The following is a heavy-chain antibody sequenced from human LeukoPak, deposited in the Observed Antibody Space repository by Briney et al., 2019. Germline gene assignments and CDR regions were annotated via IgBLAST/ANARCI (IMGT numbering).Heavy chain of an antibody. CDR3: ARGRVRFGELLSLYYYYYGMDV. CDR2: INHSGST. D-gene: IGHD3-10*01. V-gene: IGHV4-34*01. CDR1: GGSFSGYY. J-gene: IGHJ6*02. Sequence: SETLSLTCAVYGGSFSGYYWSWIRPPPGKGLEWIGEINHSGSTNYNPSLKSRVTISVDTSKNQFSLKLSSVTAADTAVYYCARGRVRFGELLSLYYYYYGMDVWGQGTTVTVSS.